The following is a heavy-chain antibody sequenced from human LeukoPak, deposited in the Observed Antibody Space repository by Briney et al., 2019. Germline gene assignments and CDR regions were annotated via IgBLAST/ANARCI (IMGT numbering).Heavy chain of an antibody. CDR2: VNYTGNT. CDR3: ARDNYGAFDY. D-gene: IGHD4-11*01. Sequence: SETLPLTCGVSGYSIFNGYYWGWIRQPPGKGLEWIGSVNYTGNTYYNASLQSRVAISVDTSKNQFSLRLRSVTAADTAVYYCARDNYGAFDYWGQGALVTVSS. V-gene: IGHV4-38-2*02. J-gene: IGHJ4*02. CDR1: GYSIFNGYY.